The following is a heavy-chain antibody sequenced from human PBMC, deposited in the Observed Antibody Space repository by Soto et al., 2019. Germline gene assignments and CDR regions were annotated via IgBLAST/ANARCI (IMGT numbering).Heavy chain of an antibody. J-gene: IGHJ3*02. V-gene: IGHV3-11*06. CDR3: ANDWREYDSNALDAFDI. Sequence: GGSLRLSCSLSGFTFSDYYMSWIRQAPGKGLEWISYITRNGSEKHYVDSVKGRFTISRDNAKNSLYLQMNSLRAEDTAVYYCANDWREYDSNALDAFDICGQGTMVTVSS. D-gene: IGHD3-22*01. CDR1: GFTFSDYY. CDR2: ITRNGSEK.